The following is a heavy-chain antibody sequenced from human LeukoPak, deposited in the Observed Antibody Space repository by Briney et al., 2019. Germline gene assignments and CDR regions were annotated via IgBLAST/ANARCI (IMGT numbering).Heavy chain of an antibody. D-gene: IGHD3-22*01. Sequence: ASVKVSCKASGGTFSSYAISWVRQAPGQGLEWMGWMNPNSGNTGYAQKFQGRVTITRNTSISTAYMELSSLRSEDTAVYYCARVLGPYYYDSSGYELYAFDIWGQGTMVTVSS. V-gene: IGHV1-8*03. J-gene: IGHJ3*02. CDR2: MNPNSGNT. CDR3: ARVLGPYYYDSSGYELYAFDI. CDR1: GGTFSSYA.